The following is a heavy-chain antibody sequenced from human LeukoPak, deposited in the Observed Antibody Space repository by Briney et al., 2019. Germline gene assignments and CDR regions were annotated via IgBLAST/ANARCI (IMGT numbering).Heavy chain of an antibody. Sequence: SETLSLTCTVSGYSISSGYYWGWIRQPPGKGLEWIGCIYHSGSTYYNPSLKSRVTISVDTSKNQFSLKLSSVTAADTAVYYCARDAWMQSPYRDYYYMDVWGKGTTVTVSS. V-gene: IGHV4-38-2*02. CDR2: IYHSGST. J-gene: IGHJ6*03. D-gene: IGHD5-18*01. CDR3: ARDAWMQSPYRDYYYMDV. CDR1: GYSISSGYY.